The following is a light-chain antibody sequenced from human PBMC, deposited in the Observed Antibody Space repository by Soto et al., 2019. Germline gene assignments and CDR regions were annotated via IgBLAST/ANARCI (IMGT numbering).Light chain of an antibody. CDR1: QSVSRN. CDR3: QQYNSWPLT. J-gene: IGKJ4*01. CDR2: DAS. V-gene: IGKV3-15*01. Sequence: EIVMTQSPATLSVSPGERATLSCRASQSVSRNLAWCQQKPGQAPRLLIYDASTRATGIPARFSGSGSGTEFTLTINSLQSEDFAVYYCQQYNSWPLTFGGGTKVDIK.